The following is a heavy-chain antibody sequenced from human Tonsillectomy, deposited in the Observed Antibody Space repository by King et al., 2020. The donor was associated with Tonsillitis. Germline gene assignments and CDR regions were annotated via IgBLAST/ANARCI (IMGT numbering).Heavy chain of an antibody. CDR3: ARDYYDSSGLDY. J-gene: IGHJ4*02. CDR1: VFTLSFFA. D-gene: IGHD3-22*01. Sequence: VQLVESGGGVVQPGRSLRLSCAASVFTLSFFAMHWVRQAPGKGLGWVSVISYDGSKKYYADSVKGRFTISRDNSKNTLYLQMNSLRPDDTAVYYCARDYYDSSGLDYWGQGTLVTVSS. V-gene: IGHV3-30-3*01. CDR2: ISYDGSKK.